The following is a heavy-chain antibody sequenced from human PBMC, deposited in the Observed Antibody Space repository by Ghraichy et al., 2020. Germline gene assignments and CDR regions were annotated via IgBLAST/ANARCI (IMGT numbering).Heavy chain of an antibody. CDR1: GFTFSSYA. Sequence: GGSLRLSCAASGFTFSSYAMSWVRQAPGKGLEWVSDISGSGGSKYYVDSVKGRFTISRDNSKNTLYLQMNSLRAADTAVYYCAKEKDSDSGGYYLPYYWGERMLITVS. D-gene: IGHD3-22*01. CDR2: ISGSGGSK. J-gene: IGHJ4*01. V-gene: IGHV3-23*01. CDR3: AKEKDSDSGGYYLPYY.